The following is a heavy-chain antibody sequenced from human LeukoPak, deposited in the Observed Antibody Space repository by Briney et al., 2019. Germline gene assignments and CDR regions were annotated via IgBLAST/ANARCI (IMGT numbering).Heavy chain of an antibody. CDR2: IRRRANDGTT. CDR1: GFTFSSYA. Sequence: GGSLRLSCAASGFTFSSYAMSWVRQAPGKGLEWIGFIRRRANDGTTEYAASVKGRFTISRDDSKTIAYLQMNGLQTEDTALYYCTRADGDYDHRFFDYWGQGTQVIVSS. V-gene: IGHV3-49*04. J-gene: IGHJ4*02. D-gene: IGHD4-17*01. CDR3: TRADGDYDHRFFDY.